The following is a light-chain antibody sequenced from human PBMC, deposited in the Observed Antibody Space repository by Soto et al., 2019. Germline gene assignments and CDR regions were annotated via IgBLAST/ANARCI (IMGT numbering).Light chain of an antibody. CDR1: QSISSW. CDR2: DAS. V-gene: IGKV1-5*01. Sequence: DIQMTQSPSTLSASVGDRVTITCRASQSISSWLAWYQHKPGKAPKLLIYDASSLESGVPSRVSGSRSGTEFTLTISSLQPDDFANYYFQQYNSYLLNFGGGTKVEIK. CDR3: QQYNSYLLN. J-gene: IGKJ4*01.